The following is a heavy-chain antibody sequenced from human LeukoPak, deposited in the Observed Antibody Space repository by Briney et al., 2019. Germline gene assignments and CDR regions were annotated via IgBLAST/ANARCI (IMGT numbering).Heavy chain of an antibody. Sequence: SETLSLTCAVSGGSISSGGYSWSWIRQPPGKGLEWIGYIYHSGSTYYNPSLKSRVTISVDRSKNQFSLKLSSVTAADTAVYYCARSIIRWSRPQSGYFDLWGRGTLVTVSS. V-gene: IGHV4-30-2*01. CDR3: ARSIIRWSRPQSGYFDL. CDR1: GGSISSGGYS. D-gene: IGHD4-23*01. J-gene: IGHJ2*01. CDR2: IYHSGST.